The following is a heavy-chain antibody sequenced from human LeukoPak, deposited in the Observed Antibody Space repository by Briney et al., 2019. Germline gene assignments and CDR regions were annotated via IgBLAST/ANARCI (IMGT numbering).Heavy chain of an antibody. Sequence: SETLSLTCTVSGGSISSYYWGWIRLPAGKGLEWIGRIYSNGITNYNPSLKSRVTLSVDTSKKELSLKLSSVTAADTAVYYCASSPNFYYYYMNVWGKGTAVTVSS. J-gene: IGHJ6*03. CDR1: GGSISSYY. V-gene: IGHV4-4*07. CDR3: ASSPNFYYYYMNV. CDR2: IYSNGIT.